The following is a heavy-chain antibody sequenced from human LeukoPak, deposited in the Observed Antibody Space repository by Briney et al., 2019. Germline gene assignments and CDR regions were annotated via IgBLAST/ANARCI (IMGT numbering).Heavy chain of an antibody. J-gene: IGHJ4*02. D-gene: IGHD6-19*01. CDR3: AKTTGGWPRFFDH. V-gene: IGHV3-30*18. CDR2: VSHEGSSK. Sequence: QSGGSLRLSCAASGYPFSGSDIHWVRQAPGKGLEWVAFVSHEGSSKFYAESVRGRFGISRDNSKSTTYLQMNGLRADDTAVYYCAKTTGGWPRFFDHWGQGTLVAVSS. CDR1: GYPFSGSD.